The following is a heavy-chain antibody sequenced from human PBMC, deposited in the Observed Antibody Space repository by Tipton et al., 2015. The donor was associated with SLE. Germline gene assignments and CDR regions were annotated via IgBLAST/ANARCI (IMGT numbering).Heavy chain of an antibody. CDR3: ARGDDSSSWYDSFDY. J-gene: IGHJ4*02. Sequence: GEEGKKPGESLKISCKGSGYSFTSYWIGWVRQMPGKGLEWMGIIYPGDSDTRYSPSFQGQVTISADKSISTAYLQWSSLKASDTAMYYCARGDDSSSWYDSFDYWGQGTLVTVSS. D-gene: IGHD6-13*01. CDR2: IYPGDSDT. V-gene: IGHV5-51*03. CDR1: GYSFTSYW.